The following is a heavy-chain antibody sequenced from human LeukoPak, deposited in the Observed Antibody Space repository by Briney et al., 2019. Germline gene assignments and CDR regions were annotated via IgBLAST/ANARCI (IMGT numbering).Heavy chain of an antibody. J-gene: IGHJ4*02. CDR1: GFTVSGNY. CDR3: ARSSERKYYFDY. Sequence: GGSLGLSCAASGFTVSGNYMSWVRQAPGKGPEWVSLIYSGGTTYYADSVKGRFTISRDNSKSTLYLQMNSLRAEDTAVYYCARSSERKYYFDYWGQGTLVTVSS. D-gene: IGHD3-22*01. CDR2: IYSGGTT. V-gene: IGHV3-53*01.